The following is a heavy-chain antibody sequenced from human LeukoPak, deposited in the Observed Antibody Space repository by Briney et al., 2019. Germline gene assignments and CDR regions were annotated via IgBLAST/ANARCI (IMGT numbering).Heavy chain of an antibody. CDR3: AKGDYGTRPPYFDY. D-gene: IGHD3-16*01. CDR1: GFTFDDYA. CDR2: ISWNSGSI. J-gene: IGHJ4*02. V-gene: IGHV3-9*01. Sequence: GRSLRLSCAASGFTFDDYAMHWVRQAPGKGLEWVSGISWNSGSIGYAHSVKGRFTISRDNAKNSLYLQMNSLRAEDTALYYCAKGDYGTRPPYFDYWGQGTLVTVSS.